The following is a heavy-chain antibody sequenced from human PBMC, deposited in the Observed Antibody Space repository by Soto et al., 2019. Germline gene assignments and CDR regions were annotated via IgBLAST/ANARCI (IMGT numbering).Heavy chain of an antibody. CDR1: GFTFSSYG. D-gene: IGHD3-9*01. Sequence: QVRLVESGGGVVQPGRSLRLSCAASGFTFSSYGMHWVRQAPGKGLEWVAVISYDGSNKYYADSVKGRFTISRDNSKNTLYLQMNSLRAEDTAVYYCAKILRYFDWLAAPDYWGQGTLVTVSS. CDR2: ISYDGSNK. V-gene: IGHV3-30*18. J-gene: IGHJ4*02. CDR3: AKILRYFDWLAAPDY.